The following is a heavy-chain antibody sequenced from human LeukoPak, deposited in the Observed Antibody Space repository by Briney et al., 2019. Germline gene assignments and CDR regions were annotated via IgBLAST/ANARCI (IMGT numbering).Heavy chain of an antibody. CDR1: EFTFSRYA. Sequence: GGSLRLSCAASEFTFSRYAMHWVRQAPGKGLEWVAVISHDGSNKYYADSVKGRFTISRDNSQNTLYVQMNSLRAEDTALYHCAREYCSGGSCWYYFDYWGQGTLVTVSS. J-gene: IGHJ4*02. CDR2: ISHDGSNK. V-gene: IGHV3-30*04. CDR3: AREYCSGGSCWYYFDY. D-gene: IGHD2-15*01.